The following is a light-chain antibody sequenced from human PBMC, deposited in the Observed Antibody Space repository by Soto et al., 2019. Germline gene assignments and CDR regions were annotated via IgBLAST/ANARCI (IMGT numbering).Light chain of an antibody. J-gene: IGLJ1*01. CDR1: SSDVGSYNL. Sequence: QSVLTQPASVSGSPGQSITISCTGTSSDVGSYNLVSWYQQHPGKAPKLTIYEGSKRPSGVSNRFSGSKSGNTASLTISGLQAEDEADYHCCSYAGSSTFVFGTGTRSPS. CDR3: CSYAGSSTFV. V-gene: IGLV2-23*01. CDR2: EGS.